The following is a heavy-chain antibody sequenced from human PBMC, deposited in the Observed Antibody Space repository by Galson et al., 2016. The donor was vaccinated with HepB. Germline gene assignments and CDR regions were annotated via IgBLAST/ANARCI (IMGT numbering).Heavy chain of an antibody. CDR3: AKDQKRRLLSPITVAGTDY. J-gene: IGHJ4*02. V-gene: IGHV3-23*01. CDR2: ISGSGVIT. D-gene: IGHD6-19*01. Sequence: SLRLSCAASGFTFSGYAMSWVRQAPGKGLEWVSAISGSGVITYYADSVKGRFTISRDNSKNTLYLQMNSLRAEDTAVYYCAKDQKRRLLSPITVAGTDYWGQGTLVTVSS. CDR1: GFTFSGYA.